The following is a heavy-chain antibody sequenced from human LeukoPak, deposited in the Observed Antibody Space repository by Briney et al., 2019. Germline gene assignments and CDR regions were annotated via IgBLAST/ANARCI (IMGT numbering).Heavy chain of an antibody. Sequence: GGSLRLSCAASGFTFSSHWMHWVRQAPGKGLVWVSRINSDGSSISYADSVKGRFTISRDNAKNSLYLQMNSLRAEDTAVYYCARAPYYYGSGSFWFDYWGQGTLVTVSS. CDR3: ARAPYYYGSGSFWFDY. D-gene: IGHD3-10*01. V-gene: IGHV3-74*01. CDR2: INSDGSSI. CDR1: GFTFSSHW. J-gene: IGHJ4*02.